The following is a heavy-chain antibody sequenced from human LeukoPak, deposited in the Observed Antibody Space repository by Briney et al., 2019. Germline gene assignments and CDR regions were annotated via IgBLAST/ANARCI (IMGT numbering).Heavy chain of an antibody. J-gene: IGHJ6*02. CDR3: AGTDYGDYSTGYYGMDV. D-gene: IGHD4-17*01. CDR2: IYNGGST. Sequence: GGSLRLSCAASGFTVSINYMSWVRQAPGKGLEWVSVIYNGGSTYYADSVKGRFTISRDNSKNTLYLQMNSLRAEDTAVYYCAGTDYGDYSTGYYGMDVWGQGTTVTVSS. V-gene: IGHV3-66*01. CDR1: GFTVSINY.